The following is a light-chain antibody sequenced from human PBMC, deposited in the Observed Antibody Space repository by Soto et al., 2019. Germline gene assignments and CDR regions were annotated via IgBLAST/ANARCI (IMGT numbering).Light chain of an antibody. CDR2: EVS. Sequence: QSALTQPASVSGSPGQSITISCTGTSSDVGSYNLVSWYQQHPGKAPKLMIYEVSKRPSGVSNRFSGSKSGNTASLTISGLQAEDEADYYCCSYAGSSILNVFGTGTKLTGL. J-gene: IGLJ1*01. CDR1: SSDVGSYNL. V-gene: IGLV2-23*02. CDR3: CSYAGSSILNV.